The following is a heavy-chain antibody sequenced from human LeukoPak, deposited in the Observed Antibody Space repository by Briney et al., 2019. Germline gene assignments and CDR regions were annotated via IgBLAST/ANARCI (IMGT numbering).Heavy chain of an antibody. D-gene: IGHD6-13*01. Sequence: SETLSLTCTVSGGSISSYYWSWFRQPPGKGLEWIGYIYYSGSTNYNPSLKRRVTISVDTSKNQFSLKLSSVTAADTAVYYCARRIDSSSFNWFDPWGQGTLVTVSS. V-gene: IGHV4-59*08. CDR1: GGSISSYY. CDR2: IYYSGST. J-gene: IGHJ5*02. CDR3: ARRIDSSSFNWFDP.